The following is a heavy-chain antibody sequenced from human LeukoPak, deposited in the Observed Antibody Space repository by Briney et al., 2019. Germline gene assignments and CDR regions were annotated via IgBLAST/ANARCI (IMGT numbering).Heavy chain of an antibody. Sequence: SETLSLTCTVSGGSISSNNYYWNWIRQPAGKGLEWIGRIYTSGSTSGSTNYNPSLKSRVTISVDTSKNQFSLKLSSVTAADTAVYYCARRALTTGYDTFDYWGQGTLVTVSS. CDR2: IYTSGSTSGST. D-gene: IGHD5-12*01. V-gene: IGHV4-61*02. J-gene: IGHJ4*02. CDR3: ARRALTTGYDTFDY. CDR1: GGSISSNNYY.